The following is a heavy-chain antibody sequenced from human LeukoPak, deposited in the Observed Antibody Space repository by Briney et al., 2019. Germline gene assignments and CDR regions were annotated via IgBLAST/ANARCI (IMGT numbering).Heavy chain of an antibody. CDR2: INAGNGNT. J-gene: IGHJ5*02. V-gene: IGHV1-3*03. CDR1: RYTFTSYT. CDR3: ARSRLYCSGGTCYPNWFDP. D-gene: IGHD2-15*01. Sequence: ASVKVFCKASRYTFTSYTIHWVRQAPGQRLEGMGWINAGNGNTKYSQEFQRRVTITRDTSASRAHMELSSLRSEDMAVYYCARSRLYCSGGTCYPNWFDPWGQGTLVTVSS.